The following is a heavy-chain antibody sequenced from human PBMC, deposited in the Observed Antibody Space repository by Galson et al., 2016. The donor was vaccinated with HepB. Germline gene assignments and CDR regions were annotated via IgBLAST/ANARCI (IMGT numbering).Heavy chain of an antibody. CDR1: GDSVSSDRAT. Sequence: CAISGDSVSSDRATWNWFRQSPSRGLEWLGRTYYRSQWYYDYAVSVKSRMTITPDTSKNQFSLHLDSVTPDDTAVYFCARGGYWTTVGVFDSWGQGTHVTVSS. CDR3: ARGGYWTTVGVFDS. D-gene: IGHD4-17*01. CDR2: TYYRSQWYY. V-gene: IGHV6-1*01. J-gene: IGHJ4*02.